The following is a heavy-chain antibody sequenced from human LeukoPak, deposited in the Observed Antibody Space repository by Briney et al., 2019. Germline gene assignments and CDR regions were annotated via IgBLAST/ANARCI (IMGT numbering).Heavy chain of an antibody. D-gene: IGHD6-19*01. CDR2: ISGSGGST. J-gene: IGHJ4*02. CDR3: AKDGLYSSGWYGDYFDY. Sequence: HPGGSLRLSCAASGFTVSSNYMSWVRQAPGKGLEWVSAISGSGGSTYYADSVKGRFTISRDNSKNTLYLQMNSLRAEDTAVYYCAKDGLYSSGWYGDYFDYWGQGTLVTVSS. CDR1: GFTVSSNY. V-gene: IGHV3-23*01.